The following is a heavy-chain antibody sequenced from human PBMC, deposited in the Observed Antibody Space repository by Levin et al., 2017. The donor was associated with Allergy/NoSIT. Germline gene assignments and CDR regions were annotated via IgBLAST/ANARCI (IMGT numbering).Heavy chain of an antibody. CDR3: SSRSGGDY. V-gene: IGHV4-39*01. CDR2: IYHDGTT. J-gene: IGHJ4*02. D-gene: IGHD2-15*01. Sequence: GSLRLSCTVSGASISSSNYHWAWIRQPPGKGLEWIGTIYHDGTTSYNPSLKARVTISVDTSKRQFSLRLNSVTAADTAVYYCSSRSGGDYWGPGTLVTVSS. CDR1: GASISSSNYH.